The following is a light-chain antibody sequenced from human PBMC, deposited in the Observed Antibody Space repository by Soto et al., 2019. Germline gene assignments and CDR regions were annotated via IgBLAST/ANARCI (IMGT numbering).Light chain of an antibody. J-gene: IGKJ3*01. V-gene: IGKV3-15*01. CDR3: QQYNNWPPRFT. Sequence: EVEMTQSPATLSVSPGERATLSCRASQSVSSNLAWYQQKPGQAPRLLMYGVSTRASGIPARFSGSGSGTEFTLTISSLQSEDFAVYYCQQYNNWPPRFTFGPGTKRDIK. CDR1: QSVSSN. CDR2: GVS.